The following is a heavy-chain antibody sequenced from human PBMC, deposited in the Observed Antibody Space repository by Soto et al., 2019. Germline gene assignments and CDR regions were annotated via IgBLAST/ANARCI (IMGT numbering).Heavy chain of an antibody. Sequence: QVQLQESGPGLVKPSETLSLTCTVSGGAISDYYWSWIRQPPGEGLEWIGHIYNTGGPTYSPSLKSRGTISVDKSKNQFSLNLNSVTAADTAVYFCARFLRSGSHWSAFDIWGQGTKVTVSP. V-gene: IGHV4-59*01. CDR1: GGAISDYY. CDR3: ARFLRSGSHWSAFDI. D-gene: IGHD3-3*01. CDR2: IYNTGGP. J-gene: IGHJ3*02.